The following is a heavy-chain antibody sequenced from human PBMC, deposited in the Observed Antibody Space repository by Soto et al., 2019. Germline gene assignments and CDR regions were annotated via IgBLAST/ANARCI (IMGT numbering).Heavy chain of an antibody. D-gene: IGHD3-3*01. CDR2: ISAYNGNT. CDR3: AGRFWGGYSAWGRDYYGMDV. Sequence: GASVKVSCKASGYTFSSYYMNWVRQAPGQGLEWMGWISAYNGNTNYAQKLQGRVTMTTDTSTSTAYMELSSLRSEDTAVYYCAGRFWGGYSAWGRDYYGMDVWGQGTTVTVSS. V-gene: IGHV1-18*04. CDR1: GYTFSSYY. J-gene: IGHJ6*02.